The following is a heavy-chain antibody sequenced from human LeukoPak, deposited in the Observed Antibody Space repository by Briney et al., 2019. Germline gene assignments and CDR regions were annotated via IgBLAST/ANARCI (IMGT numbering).Heavy chain of an antibody. CDR3: AAKGNGYTGIYVFAH. CDR1: GFGVSVNY. Sequence: GGSLRLSSAASGFGVSVNYMSWVRQAPGKGLEWVSVLYASGTTKYADSVKGRFTISRDTSDNTLNLQMNGLGAEDSAVYYCAAKGNGYTGIYVFAHWGQGTLVTVSA. D-gene: IGHD1-26*01. J-gene: IGHJ4*02. CDR2: LYASGTT. V-gene: IGHV3-66*01.